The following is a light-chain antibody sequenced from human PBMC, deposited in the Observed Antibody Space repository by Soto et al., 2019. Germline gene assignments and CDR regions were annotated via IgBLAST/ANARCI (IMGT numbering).Light chain of an antibody. Sequence: PGQSITISCTGTSNDVGGYNYVSWFQQHPGKAPKLPIFEVSNRPSGVSNRFSGSKSGNTASLTISGLQAEDEADYYCSSFTSTSTFVFGTGTKVTVL. V-gene: IGLV2-14*01. J-gene: IGLJ1*01. CDR2: EVS. CDR1: SNDVGGYNY. CDR3: SSFTSTSTFV.